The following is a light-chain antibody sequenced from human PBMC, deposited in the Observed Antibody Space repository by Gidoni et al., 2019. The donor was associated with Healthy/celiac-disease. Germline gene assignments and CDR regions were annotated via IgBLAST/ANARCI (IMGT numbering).Light chain of an antibody. CDR1: QSVLYSSNNQNY. CDR3: QQYYSTPLT. J-gene: IGKJ3*01. CDR2: WAS. Sequence: DIVMTQSPDSLAVSLGERDTINCKSSQSVLYSSNNQNYLAWYQQKPGQPPKLLIYWASTRESGVPDRFSGSGSGTDFTLTISSLQAEDVAVYYCQQYYSTPLTFGPGTKVDIK. V-gene: IGKV4-1*01.